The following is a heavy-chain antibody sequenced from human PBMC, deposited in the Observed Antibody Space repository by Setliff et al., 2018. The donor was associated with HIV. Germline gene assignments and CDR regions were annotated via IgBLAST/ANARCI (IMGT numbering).Heavy chain of an antibody. J-gene: IGHJ4*02. CDR2: ISSSGGTI. CDR1: GFTFSSYE. CDR3: ARAFSGYYFDY. V-gene: IGHV3-48*03. D-gene: IGHD3-3*01. Sequence: PGGSLRLSCAASGFTFSSYEMNWVRQAPGKGLEWVSYISSSGGTIYYADSVKGRFTISRDNAKKSLYLQMNSLRADDTAVYYCARAFSGYYFDYWGQRTLVTVSS.